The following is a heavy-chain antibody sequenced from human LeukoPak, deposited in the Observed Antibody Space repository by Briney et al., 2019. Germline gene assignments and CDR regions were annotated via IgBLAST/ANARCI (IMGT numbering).Heavy chain of an antibody. CDR2: IYPGDSET. V-gene: IGHV5-51*01. Sequence: GESLKISCKGSGYTFTNYWIGWVRQMPGKGLEWMGIIYPGDSETRCSPSFQGQVTMSADKSISTAYLQWTSLKASDTAIYYCARGDSSTWYEYWGQGTLVTVSS. J-gene: IGHJ4*02. D-gene: IGHD6-13*01. CDR1: GYTFTNYW. CDR3: ARGDSSTWYEY.